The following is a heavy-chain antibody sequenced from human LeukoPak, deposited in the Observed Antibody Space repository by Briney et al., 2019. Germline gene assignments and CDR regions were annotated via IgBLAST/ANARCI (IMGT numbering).Heavy chain of an antibody. V-gene: IGHV4-34*01. CDR3: ARGRGSSWYGGDDY. CDR1: GFTFSSYA. CDR2: INHSGST. D-gene: IGHD6-13*01. J-gene: IGHJ4*02. Sequence: GSLRLSCAASGFTFSSYAMSWIRQPPGKGLEWIGEINHSGSTNYNPSLKSRVTISVDTSKNQFSLKLSSVTAADTAVYYCARGRGSSWYGGDDYWGQGTLVTVSS.